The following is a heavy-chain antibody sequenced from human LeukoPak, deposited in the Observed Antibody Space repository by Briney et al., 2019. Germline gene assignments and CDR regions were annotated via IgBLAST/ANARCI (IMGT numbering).Heavy chain of an antibody. V-gene: IGHV3-74*03. CDR3: ARDLSYSGINY. CDR1: RYTFSYYW. J-gene: IGHJ4*02. Sequence: PGGSLTLSCAASRYTFSYYWMHWVRQVPGKGLVWVTRIKSDGSITEYADSVKGRFTISRDNGKNTLYLQMNRLRAEDTAVYYCARDLSYSGINYWGQGTRVTVSS. D-gene: IGHD1-26*01. CDR2: IKSDGSIT.